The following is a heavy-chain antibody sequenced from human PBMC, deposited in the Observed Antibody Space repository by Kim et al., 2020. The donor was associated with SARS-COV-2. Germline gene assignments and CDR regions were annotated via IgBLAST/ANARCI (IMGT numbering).Heavy chain of an antibody. CDR3: VKALGYCSGGSCPNYYYYYGMDV. CDR2: ISSNGGST. CDR1: GFTFSSYA. V-gene: IGHV3-64D*09. J-gene: IGHJ6*02. D-gene: IGHD2-15*01. Sequence: GGSLRLSCSASGFTFSSYAMHWVRQAPGKGLEYVSAISSNGGSTYYADSVKGRFTISRDNSKNTLYLQMSSLRAEDTAVYYCVKALGYCSGGSCPNYYYYYGMDVWGQGTTVTVSS.